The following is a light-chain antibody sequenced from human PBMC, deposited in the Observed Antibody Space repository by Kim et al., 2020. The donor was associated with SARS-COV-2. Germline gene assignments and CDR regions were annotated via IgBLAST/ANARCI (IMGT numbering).Light chain of an antibody. V-gene: IGKV1-5*01. CDR2: DAS. CDR3: QQYKSYWT. J-gene: IGKJ1*01. CDR1: QSSSSW. Sequence: SASVGDRVTITCRASQSSSSWLAWYQQKPGKAPKLLIYDASSLESGVPSRFSGSGSGTEFTLTISSLQPDDYATYYCQQYKSYWTFGQGTKVEIK.